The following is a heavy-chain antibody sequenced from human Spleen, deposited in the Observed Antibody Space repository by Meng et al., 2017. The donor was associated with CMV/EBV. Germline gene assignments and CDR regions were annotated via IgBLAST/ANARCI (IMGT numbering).Heavy chain of an antibody. CDR3: AKVRASGTEDY. CDR2: ISYTGST. V-gene: IGHV4-31*03. J-gene: IGHJ4*02. D-gene: IGHD3-10*01. CDR1: GISIRSSGYY. Sequence: CTVSGISIRSSGYYWSWNRQRPGKGLGWIGYISYTGSTDYSPSLKGRVIISVDTYKNQFSLNMRSVTAADTALYYCAKVRASGTEDYWGPGILVTVSS.